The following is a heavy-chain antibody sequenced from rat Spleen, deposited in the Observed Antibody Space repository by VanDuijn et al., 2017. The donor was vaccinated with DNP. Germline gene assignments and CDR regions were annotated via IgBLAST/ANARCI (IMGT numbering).Heavy chain of an antibody. CDR1: GYTFTTYY. D-gene: IGHD1-4*01. CDR3: ARRRLPYWYFDF. V-gene: IGHV1-43*01. Sequence: QVQLQQSGTELAKPGSSLKISCKASGYTFTTYYIGWIKQTTRTGLEYIGYIYMGSGGTNYNEKFKGKATLTGGKSSSTAFMQLSSLTPDDSAVYYCARRRLPYWYFDFWGPGTMVTVSS. J-gene: IGHJ1*01. CDR2: IYMGSGGT.